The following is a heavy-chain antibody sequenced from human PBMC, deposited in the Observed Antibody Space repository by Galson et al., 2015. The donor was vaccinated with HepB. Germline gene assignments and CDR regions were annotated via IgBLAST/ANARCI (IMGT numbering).Heavy chain of an antibody. Sequence: SETLSLTCAVYGGSFSGYYWSWIRQPPGKGLEWIGEINHSGSTNYNPSLKSRVTISVDTSKNQFSLKLSSVTAADTAVYYCARVEVPCIDYWGQGTLVTVSS. CDR3: ARVEVPCIDY. J-gene: IGHJ4*02. V-gene: IGHV4-34*01. CDR1: GGSFSGYY. CDR2: INHSGST.